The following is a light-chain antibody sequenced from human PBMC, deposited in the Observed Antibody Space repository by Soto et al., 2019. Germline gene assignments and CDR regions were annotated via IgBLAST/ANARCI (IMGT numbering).Light chain of an antibody. CDR3: QQYNVWPLT. CDR2: VAS. CDR1: QSVSSN. V-gene: IGKV3-15*01. Sequence: EIVMTQSPATLSVSPGERATLSWRASQSVSSNLAWYQQKPGQTPKLLIYVASTRATGIPARFSGSGSGTEFTITISSLQSEDFAVYYCQQYNVWPLTFGGGTKVEFK. J-gene: IGKJ4*01.